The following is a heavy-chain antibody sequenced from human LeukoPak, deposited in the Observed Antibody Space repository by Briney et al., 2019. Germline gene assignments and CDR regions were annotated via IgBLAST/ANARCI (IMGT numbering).Heavy chain of an antibody. D-gene: IGHD3-22*01. Sequence: GGSLRLSCAASGFTFSSYSMNWVRQAPGKGLEWVSSISTSGTYIDYADSMKGRFTISRDNAKNSLYLQLDSLRAEDTAVYYCARDLEDYNSGGYYLGYWGQGTLVTVSS. J-gene: IGHJ4*02. CDR2: ISTSGTYI. CDR1: GFTFSSYS. CDR3: ARDLEDYNSGGYYLGY. V-gene: IGHV3-21*01.